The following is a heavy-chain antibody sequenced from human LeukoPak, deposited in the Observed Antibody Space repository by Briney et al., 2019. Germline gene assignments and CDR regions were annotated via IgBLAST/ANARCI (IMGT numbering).Heavy chain of an antibody. J-gene: IGHJ5*02. D-gene: IGHD3-3*01. CDR2: IYYSGST. CDR3: ARAKVLEWSYNWFDP. V-gene: IGHV4-59*01. Sequence: SETLSLTCTVSGGSISSYYWSWIRQPPGKGLEWIGYIYYSGSTNYNPSLKSRVTISVDTSKNQFSLKLSSVTAADTAVYYCARAKVLEWSYNWFDPWGQGTLVTVSS. CDR1: GGSISSYY.